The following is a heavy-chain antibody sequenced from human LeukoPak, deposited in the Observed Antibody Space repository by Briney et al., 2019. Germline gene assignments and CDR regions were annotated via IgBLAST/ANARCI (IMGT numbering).Heavy chain of an antibody. V-gene: IGHV1-18*04. CDR1: GYTFTSYG. Sequence: ASVKVSCKASGYTFTSYGISWVRQAPGQGLEWMGWISAYNGNTNYAQKLQGRVTMTTDTSTSTAYMELRSLRSDDAAVYYCARDSSSWYLVRQDYWGQGTLVTVSS. CDR2: ISAYNGNT. D-gene: IGHD6-13*01. J-gene: IGHJ4*02. CDR3: ARDSSSWYLVRQDY.